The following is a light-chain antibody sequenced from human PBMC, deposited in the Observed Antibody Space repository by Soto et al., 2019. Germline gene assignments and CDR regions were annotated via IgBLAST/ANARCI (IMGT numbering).Light chain of an antibody. J-gene: IGKJ4*01. CDR3: QQYNNWPLA. CDR1: QSVSSN. Sequence: EIVMTQSPATLSVSPGERATLSCRASQSVSSNLAWYQQKPGQAPRLLIHGASIRATGIPVRFSGSGSGTEFTLTISSLQSEDFAVYYCQQYNNWPLAFGGGTKVEIK. V-gene: IGKV3-15*01. CDR2: GAS.